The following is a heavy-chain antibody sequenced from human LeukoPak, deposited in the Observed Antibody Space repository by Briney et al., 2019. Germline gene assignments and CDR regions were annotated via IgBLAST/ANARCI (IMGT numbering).Heavy chain of an antibody. D-gene: IGHD2-2*01. CDR3: ARICSSTDCLIPD. J-gene: IGHJ4*02. CDR2: LPPDELDI. Sequence: PGGSLRLSSAASGFTFTNYWMHWVRQAPGMGLVWVSRLPPDELDIIYADSVKGRFTISRDNAKNTVYLQINSLRDEDTAVYYCARICSSTDCLIPDWGQGTLVTVSS. V-gene: IGHV3-74*01. CDR1: GFTFTNYW.